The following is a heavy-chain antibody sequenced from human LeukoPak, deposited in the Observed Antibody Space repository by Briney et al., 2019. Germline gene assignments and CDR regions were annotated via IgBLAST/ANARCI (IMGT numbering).Heavy chain of an antibody. CDR1: GYSFTSYW. CDR3: ARLSRYCSSTSCPFDY. Sequence: GESLQISCQGSGYSFTSYWIGWVRQMPGKGLEWMGIIYPGDSDTRYSPSFQGQATISADKSISTAYLQWSSLKASDTAMYYCARLSRYCSSTSCPFDYWGQGTLVTVSS. D-gene: IGHD2-2*01. CDR2: IYPGDSDT. J-gene: IGHJ4*02. V-gene: IGHV5-51*01.